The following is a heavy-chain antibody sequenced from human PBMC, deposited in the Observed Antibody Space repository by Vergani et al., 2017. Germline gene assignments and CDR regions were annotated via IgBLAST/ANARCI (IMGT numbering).Heavy chain of an antibody. CDR2: MAPSGREK. D-gene: IGHD2-21*01. Sequence: EVQLVESGGDLVQPGGSLRLSCATSGFNFGGFGMNWVRQAPGKGLEWVANMAPSGREKNYVDSVKGRFVISRDNAKNLLYLQMNSLRVEDMAIYYCARDFAGHVRGIFDYWGQGEVVTVSS. J-gene: IGHJ4*02. CDR1: GFNFGGFG. CDR3: ARDFAGHVRGIFDY. V-gene: IGHV3-7*01.